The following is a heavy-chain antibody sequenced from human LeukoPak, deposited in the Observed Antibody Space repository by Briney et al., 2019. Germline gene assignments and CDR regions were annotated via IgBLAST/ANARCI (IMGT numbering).Heavy chain of an antibody. CDR2: IKQDGSEI. CDR1: GFTFSTYW. D-gene: IGHD2-15*01. CDR3: ARDKVEGPTLFDY. Sequence: GGSLRLSCATSGFTFSTYWMSWVRQVPGKGLEWVANIKQDGSEIYYVDSVKGRFTISRDNAKNSLFLQMNNLRAEDTATYYCARDKVEGPTLFDYWGQGTLVTVSS. J-gene: IGHJ4*02. V-gene: IGHV3-7*01.